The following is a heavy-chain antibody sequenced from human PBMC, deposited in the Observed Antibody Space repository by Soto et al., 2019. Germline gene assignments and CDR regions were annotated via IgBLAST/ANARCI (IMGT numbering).Heavy chain of an antibody. Sequence: GGSLRLSCAASGFTFSNSPMHWVRQAPGKRPEYVSAITSDGGDTYYADSVKGRFTISRDNSKNTLYLQMGGLRTEDTAVYYSVFRHSGGYYVYWGQGTQVTVSS. CDR2: ITSDGGDT. CDR3: VFRHSGGYYVY. J-gene: IGHJ4*02. CDR1: GFTFSNSP. V-gene: IGHV3-64*02. D-gene: IGHD3-22*01.